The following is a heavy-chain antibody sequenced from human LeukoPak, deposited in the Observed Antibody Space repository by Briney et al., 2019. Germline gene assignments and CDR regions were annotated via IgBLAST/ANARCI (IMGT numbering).Heavy chain of an antibody. D-gene: IGHD6-19*01. V-gene: IGHV3-21*01. Sequence: PGGSLRLSCAASGFTFSSYSMNWVRQAPGKGLEWVSSISSSSSYIYYADSVKGRFTISRDNAKNSLYLQMNSLRAEDTAVYYCARENGLAVAGTLDYWGQGTLVTVSS. J-gene: IGHJ4*02. CDR3: ARENGLAVAGTLDY. CDR2: ISSSSSYI. CDR1: GFTFSSYS.